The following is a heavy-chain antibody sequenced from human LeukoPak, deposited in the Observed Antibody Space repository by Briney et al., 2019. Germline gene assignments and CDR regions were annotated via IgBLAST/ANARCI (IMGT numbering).Heavy chain of an antibody. D-gene: IGHD6-13*01. CDR2: IYPTGST. J-gene: IGHJ4*02. CDR1: GGSISSYY. V-gene: IGHV4-4*07. Sequence: SETLSLTCTVSGGSISSYYWSWIRQPAGKGLEWIGRIYPTGSTNYNPSLKSRVTMSVDASEKQLSLKLSSVTAADTAVYYCARDGQHLAFDSWGQGALVTVSS. CDR3: ARDGQHLAFDS.